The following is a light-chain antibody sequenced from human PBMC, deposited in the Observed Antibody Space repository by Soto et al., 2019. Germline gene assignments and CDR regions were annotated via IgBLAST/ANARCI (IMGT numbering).Light chain of an antibody. CDR1: SSDVGAYNY. Sequence: QSALTQPPSASGSPGQSVTISCTGTSSDVGAYNYVSWYQQHPGKAPKLMIYEVSNRPSGDPDRFSGSKSGNTASLTVSGLQAEDEADYYCSSNAGSIEIFGTGTKLTVL. CDR2: EVS. V-gene: IGLV2-8*01. J-gene: IGLJ1*01. CDR3: SSNAGSIEI.